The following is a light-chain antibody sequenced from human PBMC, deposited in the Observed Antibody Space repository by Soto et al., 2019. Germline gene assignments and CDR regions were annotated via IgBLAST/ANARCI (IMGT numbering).Light chain of an antibody. Sequence: EIVLTQSPGTLSLSPGEGATLSCRASQSVSTNFFAWYQQKPGQAPRLLIYGASNRATGIPDRFSGSGSGTDYTLTISRLAPEDFAVYYCQQYGRTTWTFGQGTKVEIK. CDR1: QSVSTNF. V-gene: IGKV3-20*01. J-gene: IGKJ1*01. CDR3: QQYGRTTWT. CDR2: GAS.